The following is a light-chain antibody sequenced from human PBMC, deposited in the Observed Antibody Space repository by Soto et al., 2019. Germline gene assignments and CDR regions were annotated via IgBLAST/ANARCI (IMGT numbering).Light chain of an antibody. CDR1: SSDVAAYNY. CDR2: DVS. CDR3: SSYTSSSTLV. J-gene: IGLJ2*01. Sequence: QSVLTQPASVSGSPGQSITISCTGTSSDVAAYNYVSWYQQHPGKAPKLMVYDVSNRPSGVSNRFSGSKSGNTASLTISGLQAEDEADYYCSSYTSSSTLVFGGGTKVTVL. V-gene: IGLV2-14*03.